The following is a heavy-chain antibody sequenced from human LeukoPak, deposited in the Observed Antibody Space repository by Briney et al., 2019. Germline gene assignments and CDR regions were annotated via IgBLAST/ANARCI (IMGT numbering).Heavy chain of an antibody. V-gene: IGHV4-34*01. D-gene: IGHD6-19*01. J-gene: IGHJ6*02. CDR2: INHSGST. Sequence: SETLSLTCTVSGGSISNYYWSWIRQPPGKGLEWIGEINHSGSTNYNPSLKSRVTTSVDTSKNQFSLKLSSVTAADTAVYYCATSNSGSYYYGMDVWGQGTTVTVSS. CDR3: ATSNSGSYYYGMDV. CDR1: GGSISNYY.